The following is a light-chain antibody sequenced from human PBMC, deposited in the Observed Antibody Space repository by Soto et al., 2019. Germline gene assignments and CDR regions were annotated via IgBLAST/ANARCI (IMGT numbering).Light chain of an antibody. V-gene: IGKV1-33*01. CDR3: QQSDNLPIT. CDR1: QDISNY. J-gene: IGKJ5*01. CDR2: DAS. Sequence: DFQMTQSPSSLSASVGARVTITCQASQDISNYLNWYQQKPGRAPKLLIYDASTLERGVPSRFSGTGSGTLFTFAISSLQPEDIGIYYCQQSDNLPITFGQGTRLEIK.